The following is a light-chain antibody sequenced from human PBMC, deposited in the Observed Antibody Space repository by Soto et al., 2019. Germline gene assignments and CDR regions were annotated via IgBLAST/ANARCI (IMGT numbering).Light chain of an antibody. Sequence: QAVVTQPASVSGSPGQSITISCTGTSSDVGGYNYVSWYQQHPGKAPKLMIYAVSNRPSGVSNRFSGSKSGNTASLTISGLQAEDETDYYCSSYTSSTTVVFGGGTQLTVL. CDR1: SSDVGGYNY. CDR3: SSYTSSTTVV. V-gene: IGLV2-14*01. J-gene: IGLJ2*01. CDR2: AVS.